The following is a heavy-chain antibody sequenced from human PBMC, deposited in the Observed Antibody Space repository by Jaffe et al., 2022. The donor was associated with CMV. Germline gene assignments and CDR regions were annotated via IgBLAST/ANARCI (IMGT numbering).Heavy chain of an antibody. V-gene: IGHV4-59*08. CDR1: GGSISSYY. D-gene: IGHD4-4*01. J-gene: IGHJ4*02. Sequence: QVQLQESGPGLVKPSETLSLTCTVSGGSISSYYWSWIRQPPGKGLEWIGYIYYSGSTNYNPSLKSRVTISVDTSKNQFSLKLSSVTAADTAVYYCAGMTTVTIDYWGQGTLVTVSS. CDR2: IYYSGST. CDR3: AGMTTVTIDY.